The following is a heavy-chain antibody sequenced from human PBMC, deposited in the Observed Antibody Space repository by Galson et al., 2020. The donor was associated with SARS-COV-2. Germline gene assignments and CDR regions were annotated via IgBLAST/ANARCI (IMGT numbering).Heavy chain of an antibody. CDR3: ARDSFKPTTVVTGPRNYYYYYGMDV. D-gene: IGHD4-17*01. CDR2: IIPIFGTA. CDR1: GGTFSSYA. V-gene: IGHV1-69*13. J-gene: IGHJ6*02. Sequence: SVKVSCKASGGTFSSYAISWVRQAPGQGLEWMGGIIPIFGTANYAQKFQGRVTITADESTSTAYMELSSLRSEDTAVYYCARDSFKPTTVVTGPRNYYYYYGMDVWGQGTTVTVSS.